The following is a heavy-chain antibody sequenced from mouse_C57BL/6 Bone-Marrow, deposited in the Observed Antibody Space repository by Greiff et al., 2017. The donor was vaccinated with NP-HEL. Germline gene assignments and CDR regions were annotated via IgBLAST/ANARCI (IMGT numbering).Heavy chain of an antibody. CDR3: TREGYYSYWYLDV. J-gene: IGHJ1*03. CDR1: GYTFTDYE. CDR2: IDPETGGT. D-gene: IGHD2-3*01. V-gene: IGHV1-15*01. Sequence: QVQLQQSGAELVRPGASVTLSCKASGYTFTDYEMHWVKQTPVHGLEWIGAIDPETGGTAYNQKFKGKAILTADKSSSTAYMELRSLTSEDSAVYYCTREGYYSYWYLDVWGTGTTVTVSS.